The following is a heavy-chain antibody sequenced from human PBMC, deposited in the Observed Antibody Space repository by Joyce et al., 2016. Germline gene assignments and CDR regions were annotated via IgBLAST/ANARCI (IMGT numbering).Heavy chain of an antibody. J-gene: IGHJ4*02. CDR2: IFYTGST. CDR3: ARVGNSWSFGY. V-gene: IGHV4-59*01. Sequence: QVQLQESGPGLVKPSETLSLTCTVSGDSIGTYYWNWIRQPPGKGLEWIGYIFYTGSTNYDPSLKSRVTMSVDMSKDQFSLNLNSVTAADTAVYYCARVGNSWSFGYWGQGTLVTVSS. D-gene: IGHD2-2*01. CDR1: GDSIGTYY.